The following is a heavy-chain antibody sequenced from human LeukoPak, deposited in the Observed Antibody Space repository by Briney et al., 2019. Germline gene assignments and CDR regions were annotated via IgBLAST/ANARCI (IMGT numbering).Heavy chain of an antibody. D-gene: IGHD7-27*01. CDR1: GGSITSSGYS. J-gene: IGHJ4*02. CDR2: IYHSGST. Sequence: SETLSLTCAVSGGSITSSGYSWSWIRQAPGKGLEWIGYIYHSGSTYYNPSLKSRVTMSVDTSKNLLSLKLSSVTAADTAVYYCARDRGDGWGQGTLVTVSS. CDR3: ARDRGDG. V-gene: IGHV4-30-4*07.